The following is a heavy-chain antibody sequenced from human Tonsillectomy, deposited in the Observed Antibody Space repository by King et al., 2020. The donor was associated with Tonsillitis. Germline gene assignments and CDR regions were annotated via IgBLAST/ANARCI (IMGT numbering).Heavy chain of an antibody. Sequence: VQLVESGGGLVQPGKSLRLSCAASKFTFDDYAMHWVRQAPGKGLEWVSGISWNRGSIGYADSVKGRFTISRDNAKNSLYLQMNRLRAEDTAFYYCAKDIGAEAGGWFDPWGQGTLVTVSS. CDR3: AKDIGAEAGGWFDP. D-gene: IGHD6-13*01. CDR2: ISWNRGSI. CDR1: KFTFDDYA. V-gene: IGHV3-9*01. J-gene: IGHJ5*02.